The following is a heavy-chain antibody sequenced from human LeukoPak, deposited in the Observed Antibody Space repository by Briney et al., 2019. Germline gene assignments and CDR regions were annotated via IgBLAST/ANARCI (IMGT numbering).Heavy chain of an antibody. D-gene: IGHD1-1*01. CDR3: ARGWATGTFDY. Sequence: SETLSLTRAVYGGAFRGYHWGWIRQPPGKGLEWIGEINHSGSTNYNPSLKSRVTISVDTSKNQFSLKLSSVTAADTAVYYCARGWATGTFDYWGQGTLVTVSS. CDR1: GGAFRGYH. V-gene: IGHV4-34*01. CDR2: INHSGST. J-gene: IGHJ4*02.